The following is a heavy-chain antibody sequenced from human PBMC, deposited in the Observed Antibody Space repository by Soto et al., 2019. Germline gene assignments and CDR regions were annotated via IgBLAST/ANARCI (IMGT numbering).Heavy chain of an antibody. CDR2: ISGSGGSK. J-gene: IGHJ3*02. CDR1: GFTFSSYA. Sequence: GGSLRLSCAASGFTFSSYAMSWVRQAPGKGLEWVSAISGSGGSKYYADSVKGRFTISRDNSKNTLYLQMNSLRAEDTAVYYCAKPLSRGYSGPLAFDIWGQGTMVTVS. V-gene: IGHV3-23*01. D-gene: IGHD5-12*01. CDR3: AKPLSRGYSGPLAFDI.